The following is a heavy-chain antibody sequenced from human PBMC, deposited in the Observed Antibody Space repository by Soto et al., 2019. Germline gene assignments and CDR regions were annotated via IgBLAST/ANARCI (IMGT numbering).Heavy chain of an antibody. CDR2: ISGHNGNT. V-gene: IGHV1-18*04. CDR1: GYSFTSYG. J-gene: IGHJ4*02. Sequence: ASVKVSCKASGYSFTSYGISWVRQAPGQGPEWMGWISGHNGNTNHPQSLQGRVTMTTDTSRNTAYMELRSLRSDDTAVYYCARHRFNYYDDTVYYYYDYWGQGTLVTVSS. CDR3: ARHRFNYYDDTVYYYYDY. D-gene: IGHD3-22*01.